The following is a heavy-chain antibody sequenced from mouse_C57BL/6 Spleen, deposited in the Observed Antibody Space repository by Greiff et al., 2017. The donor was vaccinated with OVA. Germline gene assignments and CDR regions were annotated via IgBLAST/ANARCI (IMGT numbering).Heavy chain of an antibody. V-gene: IGHV1-7*01. Sequence: QVQLQQSGAELAKPGASVKLSCKASGYTFTSYWMHWVKQRPGQGLEWIGYINPSSGYTKYTQKFKDKATLTADKSSSTAYMQLSSLTYEDSAVYYCARYYGSSYWYFDVWGTGTTVTVSS. CDR2: INPSSGYT. CDR3: ARYYGSSYWYFDV. J-gene: IGHJ1*03. CDR1: GYTFTSYW. D-gene: IGHD1-1*01.